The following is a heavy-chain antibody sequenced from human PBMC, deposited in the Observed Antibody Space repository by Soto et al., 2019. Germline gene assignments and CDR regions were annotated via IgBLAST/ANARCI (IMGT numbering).Heavy chain of an antibody. J-gene: IGHJ5*02. Sequence: LSLTCTVSGDSISSSDHYWGWIRQPPGKGLEWIGSVSYGGSTYYNPSLKSRVTISVDTSRNQFSLKLSSVTAEDTAVYYCARTDIGNWFDPWGQGTLVTVSS. V-gene: IGHV4-39*01. D-gene: IGHD2-15*01. CDR3: ARTDIGNWFDP. CDR2: VSYGGST. CDR1: GDSISSSDHY.